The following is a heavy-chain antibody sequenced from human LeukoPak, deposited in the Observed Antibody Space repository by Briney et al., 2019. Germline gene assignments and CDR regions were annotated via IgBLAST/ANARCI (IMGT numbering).Heavy chain of an antibody. D-gene: IGHD3-9*01. CDR3: ARVDYDIFYWFDP. J-gene: IGHJ5*02. CDR2: IYYSGST. Sequence: SETLSLTCTVSGGSISSSSYYWGWIRQPPGKGLEWIGSIYYSGSTYYNPSLKSRVTISVDTSKNQFSLKLSSVTAADTAVYYCARVDYDIFYWFDPWGQGTLVTVSS. CDR1: GGSISSSSYY. V-gene: IGHV4-39*01.